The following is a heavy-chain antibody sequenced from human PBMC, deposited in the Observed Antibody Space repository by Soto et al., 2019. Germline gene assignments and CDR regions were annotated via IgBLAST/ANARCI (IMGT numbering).Heavy chain of an antibody. CDR3: TRGSRYFDY. CDR2: INPNSGHT. J-gene: IGHJ4*02. V-gene: IGHV1-8*01. D-gene: IGHD3-9*01. CDR1: GYTFTTYD. Sequence: QMQLVQSGAEVKKPGASVKVSCEASGYTFTTYDINWVRQATGQGLEWMGWINPNSGHTDYAQRFQGRVTMTRNTSISTAYMELSSLRSEDTAVYYCTRGSRYFDYWGQGTLVTVSS.